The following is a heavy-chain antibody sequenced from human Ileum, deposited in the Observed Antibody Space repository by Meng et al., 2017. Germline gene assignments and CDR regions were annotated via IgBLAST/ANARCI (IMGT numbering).Heavy chain of an antibody. Sequence: QEWAPRRGQRWGTVSLPCGVSGTWWSWVRQPPGKGLEWIGEIFQSGRTNYNPSLKSRVTISIDKSKSQISLQLSAVTAADTAVYSCATSNDRDVYYLGYWGQGTLVTVSS. CDR3: ATSNDRDVYYLGY. CDR1: GTW. D-gene: IGHD3-22*01. V-gene: IGHV4-4*02. J-gene: IGHJ4*02. CDR2: IFQSGRT.